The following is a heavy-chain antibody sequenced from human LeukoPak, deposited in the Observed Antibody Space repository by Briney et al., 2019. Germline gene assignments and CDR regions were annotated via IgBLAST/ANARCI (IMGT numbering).Heavy chain of an antibody. CDR3: ATMITFGGVIVKVYDY. CDR2: FDPEDGET. Sequence: ASVKVSCKVSGYTLTELSMHWVRQAPGKGLEWMGGFDPEDGETIYAQKFQGRVIMTEDTSTDTAYMELSSLRSEDTALYYCATMITFGGVIVKVYDYWSQGTLLTVYS. D-gene: IGHD3-16*02. J-gene: IGHJ4*02. V-gene: IGHV1-24*01. CDR1: GYTLTELS.